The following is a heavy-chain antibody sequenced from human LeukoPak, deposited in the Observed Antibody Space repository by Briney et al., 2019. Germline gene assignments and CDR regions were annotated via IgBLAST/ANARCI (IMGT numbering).Heavy chain of an antibody. CDR3: ARTPGDFWSGYYGNYYYYMDV. Sequence: GASVKVSCKASGYTFTSYGISWVRQAPGQGLEWMGWISAYNGNTNYAQKLQGRVTVTTDTSTSTAYMELRSLRSDDTAVYYCARTPGDFWSGYYGNYYYYMDVWGKGTTVTVSS. D-gene: IGHD3-3*01. J-gene: IGHJ6*03. CDR2: ISAYNGNT. V-gene: IGHV1-18*01. CDR1: GYTFTSYG.